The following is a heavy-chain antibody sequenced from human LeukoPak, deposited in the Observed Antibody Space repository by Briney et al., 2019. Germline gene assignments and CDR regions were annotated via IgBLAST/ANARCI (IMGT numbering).Heavy chain of an antibody. V-gene: IGHV4-39*01. J-gene: IGHJ6*03. CDR3: ARHKDYYYSYMDV. CDR2: MYYSGST. CDR1: GGSISSYY. Sequence: SETLSLTCTVSGGSISSYYWGWIRQPPGKGLEWIGSMYYSGSTYYNPSLKSRVTISGDTSKNQFSLKLSSVTAADTAVYYCARHKDYYYSYMDVWGKGTTVTISS.